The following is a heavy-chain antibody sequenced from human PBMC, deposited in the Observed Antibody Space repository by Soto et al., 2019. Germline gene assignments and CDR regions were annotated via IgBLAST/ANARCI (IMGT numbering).Heavy chain of an antibody. CDR1: GGSISSYY. Sequence: QVQLQESGPGLVKPSETLSLTCTVSGGSISSYYCSWIRQSPGKGLDWIGNLYYRGSTNYSPTLKSRFTISVDTSKNQFSLKLRSVTAADTAVYYCARANYFYIWGQGTMVTVSS. CDR3: ARANYFYI. CDR2: LYYRGST. V-gene: IGHV4-59*01. D-gene: IGHD2-8*01. J-gene: IGHJ3*02.